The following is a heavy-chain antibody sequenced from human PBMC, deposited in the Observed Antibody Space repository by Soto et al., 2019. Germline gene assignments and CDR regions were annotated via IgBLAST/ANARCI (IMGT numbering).Heavy chain of an antibody. D-gene: IGHD3-10*01. Sequence: EVQLEESGGGLVQPGGSLRLSCAASGFTFNTYWMHWVRQAPGKGLVWVSRANSDGSSTTYADSVKGRFTISRDNARNTLYLQMNSLRAEDTAVYYCTRVVRFGSAEYSYSYGMDVWGQGTTVTVSS. CDR2: ANSDGSST. CDR3: TRVVRFGSAEYSYSYGMDV. V-gene: IGHV3-74*03. CDR1: GFTFNTYW. J-gene: IGHJ6*02.